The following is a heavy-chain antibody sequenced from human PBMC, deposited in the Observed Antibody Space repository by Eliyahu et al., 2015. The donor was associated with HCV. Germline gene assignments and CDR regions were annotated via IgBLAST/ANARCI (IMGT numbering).Heavy chain of an antibody. CDR3: ARDALELPAAIAIDY. J-gene: IGHJ4*02. CDR1: GYTFTSYG. D-gene: IGHD2-2*02. V-gene: IGHV1-18*01. Sequence: QVQLVQSGAEVKKPGASVKVSCKASGYTFTSYGISWVRQAPGQGLEWMGWSCAYDYNGNTNYAQKLQGRVTMTTDTSTSTAYMELRSLRSDDTAVYYCARDALELPAAIAIDYWGQGTLVTVSS. CDR2: SCAYDYNGNT.